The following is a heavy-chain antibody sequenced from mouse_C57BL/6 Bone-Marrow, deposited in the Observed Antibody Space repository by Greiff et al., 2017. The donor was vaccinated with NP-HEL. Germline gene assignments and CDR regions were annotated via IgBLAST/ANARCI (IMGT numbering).Heavy chain of an antibody. V-gene: IGHV8-12*01. CDR3: ARRAGCNYAMDY. CDR1: GFSLSPSGMG. Sequence: QVTLKVSGPGILQSSQTLSLTCSFSGFSLSPSGMGVSWLRQPSGMGLEWLAHLYWDDDKRSNPSLTSLLTISKDTSRNQVFLKITSVDTADTATYYCARRAGCNYAMDYWGPGTSVTVSS. J-gene: IGHJ4*01. CDR2: LYWDDDK.